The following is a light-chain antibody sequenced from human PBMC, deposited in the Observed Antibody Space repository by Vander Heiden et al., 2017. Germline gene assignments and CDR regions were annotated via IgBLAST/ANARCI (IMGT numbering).Light chain of an antibody. J-gene: IGKJ4*01. Sequence: DIVMTQSPDSLAVSLGERATINCKSSQSVLYSSKNKNYLSWYQQKPGQPPKLLIYWASTRASGVPDRFSGSGSGTDFTLTISSLQAEDVAVYYCQQDDSTPLTFGGGTKVEIK. CDR2: WAS. CDR1: QSVLYSSKNKNY. V-gene: IGKV4-1*01. CDR3: QQDDSTPLT.